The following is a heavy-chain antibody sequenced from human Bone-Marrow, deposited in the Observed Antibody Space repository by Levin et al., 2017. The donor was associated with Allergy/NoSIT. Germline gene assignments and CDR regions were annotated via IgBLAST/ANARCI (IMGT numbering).Heavy chain of an antibody. CDR1: GFTVSSNY. V-gene: IGHV3-66*03. CDR2: IYSCGST. J-gene: IGHJ6*03. CDR3: ARGQESTSCYRPRYYYMDV. Sequence: RAGGSLRLSCAASGFTVSSNYMSWVRQAPGKGLEWVSVIYSCGSTYYADSVKGRFTISRDNSKNTLYLQMNSLRAEDTAVYYCARGQESTSCYRPRYYYMDVWGKGTTVTVSS. D-gene: IGHD2-2*01.